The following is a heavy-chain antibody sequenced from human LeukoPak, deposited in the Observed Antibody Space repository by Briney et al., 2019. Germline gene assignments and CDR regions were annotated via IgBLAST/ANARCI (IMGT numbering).Heavy chain of an antibody. V-gene: IGHV4-59*12. CDR1: GGSIGSYY. D-gene: IGHD3-10*01. CDR3: ARDFAGNWFDP. Sequence: SETLSLTCTVSGGSIGSYYWSWIRQPPGKGLEWIAYIYYSGSTNYNPSLKSRVTISVDTSKNQFSLKLSSVTAADTAVYYCARDFAGNWFDPWGQGTLVTVSS. J-gene: IGHJ5*02. CDR2: IYYSGST.